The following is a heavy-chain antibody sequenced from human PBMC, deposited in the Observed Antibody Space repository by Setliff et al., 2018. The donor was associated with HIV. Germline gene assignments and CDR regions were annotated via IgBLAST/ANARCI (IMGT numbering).Heavy chain of an antibody. CDR1: GGSISNFY. Sequence: PSETLSLTCSVSGGSISNFYWSWIRQPPGKGLEWVGHIYSTGDTNYNPSLKSRVTLSADTSKNQFSLKLSSVTAADTAVYYCARVRYSSGWYSHAFDIWGQGTMVTVSS. D-gene: IGHD6-19*01. V-gene: IGHV4-59*13. CDR3: ARVRYSSGWYSHAFDI. J-gene: IGHJ3*02. CDR2: IYSTGDT.